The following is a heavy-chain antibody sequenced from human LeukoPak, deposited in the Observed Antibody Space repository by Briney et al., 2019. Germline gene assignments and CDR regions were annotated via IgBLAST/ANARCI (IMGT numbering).Heavy chain of an antibody. V-gene: IGHV4-59*01. CDR1: GGSISSYY. J-gene: IGHJ5*02. CDR2: IYYSGST. CDR3: ARGFDWFDP. D-gene: IGHD3-10*01. Sequence: KPSEALSLTCTVSGGSISSYYWCWIRQPPGKGLEWIGYIYYSGSTNYNPSLKSRVTISVDTSKNQFSLKLSCVTASDTAVDYCARGFDWFDPWGQGTLVTVSS.